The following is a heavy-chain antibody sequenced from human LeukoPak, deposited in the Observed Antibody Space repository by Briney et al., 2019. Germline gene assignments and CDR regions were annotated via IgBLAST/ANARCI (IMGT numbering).Heavy chain of an antibody. CDR3: AKEEDYVDPSIGSQYIS. J-gene: IGHJ4*02. Sequence: SGGSLRLSCAASGFVFRSYGMGWVRQTPGKGLEWVAGISGSGTITKSAGSVKGRFTISRDNSRNTVFLQMNGLSADDTALYYFAKEEDYVDPSIGSQYISWAQGTRATVSS. D-gene: IGHD4-17*01. V-gene: IGHV3-23*01. CDR2: ISGSGTIT. CDR1: GFVFRSYG.